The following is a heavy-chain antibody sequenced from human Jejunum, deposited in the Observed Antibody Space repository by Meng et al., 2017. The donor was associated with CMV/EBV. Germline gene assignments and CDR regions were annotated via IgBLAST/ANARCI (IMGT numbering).Heavy chain of an antibody. J-gene: IGHJ5*02. V-gene: IGHV4-30-4*08. CDR1: SYTNSGHYY. Sequence: SYTNSGHYYWSWVRQPPGTGLEWIGYISYNGSTSYSPSLKTRIDMSIDTSKAQFSLKMSSVTAADTAVYYCVSFYYDRSGHNWFDPWGRGTLVTVSS. D-gene: IGHD3-22*01. CDR3: VSFYYDRSGHNWFDP. CDR2: ISYNGST.